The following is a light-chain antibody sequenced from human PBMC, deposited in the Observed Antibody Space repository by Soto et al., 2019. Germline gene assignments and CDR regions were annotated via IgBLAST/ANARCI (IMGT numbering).Light chain of an antibody. CDR1: QSVSSSY. Sequence: EIVLTQSPGTLSLSPGERATLSCRASQSVSSSYLAWYQQKPGQAPRLLIYGASSRATAIQDRFSGSGSGTDFTLTISRLEPEDFAVYYCQQYGSSPYTFGQGTKLEIK. V-gene: IGKV3-20*01. CDR2: GAS. CDR3: QQYGSSPYT. J-gene: IGKJ2*01.